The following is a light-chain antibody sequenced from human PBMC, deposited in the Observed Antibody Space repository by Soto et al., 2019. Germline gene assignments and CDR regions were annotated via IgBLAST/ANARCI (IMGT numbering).Light chain of an antibody. J-gene: IGKJ2*01. CDR1: QSIGTS. V-gene: IGKV1-39*01. CDR2: AAS. CDR3: QQSYSTLYT. Sequence: DIQMTQSPSSLSASIGARVTITCRASQSIGTSLSWHQQKSGRAPKLLIHAASTLQRGVPSRFSGSGSGTDFSVTISSLQPEDVAVYYCQQSYSTLYTFGQGTNLEIK.